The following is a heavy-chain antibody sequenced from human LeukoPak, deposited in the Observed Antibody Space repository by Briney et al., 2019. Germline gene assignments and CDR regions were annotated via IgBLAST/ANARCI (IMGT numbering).Heavy chain of an antibody. J-gene: IGHJ4*02. CDR3: ARAPLGLGVFDY. CDR2: IYYSGST. CDR1: GGSISSGDYY. D-gene: IGHD3-10*01. Sequence: PSETLSLTCTVSGGSISSGDYYWSWIRQPPGKGLEWIGYIYYSGSTNYNPSLKSRVTISVDTSKNQFSLKLSSVTAADTAVYYCARAPLGLGVFDYWGQGTLVTVSS. V-gene: IGHV4-61*08.